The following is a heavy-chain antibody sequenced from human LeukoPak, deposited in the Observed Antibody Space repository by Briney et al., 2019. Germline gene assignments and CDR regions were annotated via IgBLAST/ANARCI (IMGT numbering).Heavy chain of an antibody. CDR2: MNPNSGNT. D-gene: IGHD3-22*01. CDR1: GYTFTSYD. Sequence: ASVKVSCKASGYTFTSYDINWVRQAPGQGLEWMGWMNPNSGNTGYAQKFQGRVTMTRNTSISTAYMELSSRRSEDTAVYYCALYYYDSSGYDMEGDAFDIWGQGTMVTVSS. CDR3: ALYYYDSSGYDMEGDAFDI. V-gene: IGHV1-8*01. J-gene: IGHJ3*02.